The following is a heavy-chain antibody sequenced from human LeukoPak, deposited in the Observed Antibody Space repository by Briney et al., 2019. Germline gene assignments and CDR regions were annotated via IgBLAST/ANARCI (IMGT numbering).Heavy chain of an antibody. Sequence: ASVKVSCKASGGTFSSYAISWVRQAPGQGLEWMGRIIPILGIANYAQKFQGRVTITADKSTSTAYMELSSLRPEDTAVYYCARDRVAAVHYYGMDVWGQGTTVTVSS. CDR3: ARDRVAAVHYYGMDV. CDR1: GGTFSSYA. V-gene: IGHV1-69*04. CDR2: IIPILGIA. J-gene: IGHJ6*02. D-gene: IGHD6-13*01.